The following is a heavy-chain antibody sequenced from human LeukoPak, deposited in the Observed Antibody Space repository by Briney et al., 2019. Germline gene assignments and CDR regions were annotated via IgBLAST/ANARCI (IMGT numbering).Heavy chain of an antibody. D-gene: IGHD3-22*01. CDR2: VSSSGFST. Sequence: PGGSLTLSCAVSGFTFNEYVMSWVRQAPGSGLEWVSAVSSSGFSTYYADSVKGRFTISRDNFKNTLYLQLNSLRGEDTAVYYCARDRPNYYGSDGHYYRRDGDYWGQGTLVTVSS. V-gene: IGHV3-23*01. CDR3: ARDRPNYYGSDGHYYRRDGDY. J-gene: IGHJ4*02. CDR1: GFTFNEYV.